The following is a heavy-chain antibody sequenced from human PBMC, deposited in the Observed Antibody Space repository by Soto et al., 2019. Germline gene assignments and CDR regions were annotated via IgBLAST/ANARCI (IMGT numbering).Heavy chain of an antibody. CDR3: ARGGSGYTWFKEF. CDR1: GGLFSSYP. V-gene: IGHV1-69*01. CDR2: IIPVFQTA. J-gene: IGHJ4*02. D-gene: IGHD3-22*01. Sequence: QEQLVHAGAAVKKTWSSVKVSCKASGGLFSSYPISWVRQVPGQGLEWMGGIIPVFQTAYYTQRFQGRVTITADESTNTADMELSSLRSEDTAIYYCARGGSGYTWFKEFWGQGTLVTVSS.